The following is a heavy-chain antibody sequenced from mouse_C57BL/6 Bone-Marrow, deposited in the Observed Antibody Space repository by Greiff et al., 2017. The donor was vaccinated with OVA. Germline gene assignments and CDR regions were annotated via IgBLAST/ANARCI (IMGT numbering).Heavy chain of an antibody. J-gene: IGHJ2*01. V-gene: IGHV10-1*01. CDR3: VRVYYDYEGYFDY. CDR1: GFSFNTYA. Sequence: EVQRVESGGGLVQPKGSLKLSCAASGFSFNTYAMNWVRQAPGKGLEWVARIRSKSNNYATYYADSVKDRFTISRDDSESMLYLQMNNLKTEDTAMYYCVRVYYDYEGYFDYWGQGTTLTVSS. D-gene: IGHD2-4*01. CDR2: IRSKSNNYAT.